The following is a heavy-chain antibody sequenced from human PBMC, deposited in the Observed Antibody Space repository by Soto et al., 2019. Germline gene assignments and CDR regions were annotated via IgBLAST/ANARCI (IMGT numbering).Heavy chain of an antibody. V-gene: IGHV1-69*13. J-gene: IGHJ4*02. Sequence: SVKVSCKASGGTFSSYAISWVRQAPGQGLEWMGGIIPIFGTANYAQKFQGRVTITADESTSTAYMELSSLRSEDTAVYYCARVLGDSSGYGAFDYWGQGTLVTVSS. CDR2: IIPIFGTA. D-gene: IGHD3-22*01. CDR3: ARVLGDSSGYGAFDY. CDR1: GGTFSSYA.